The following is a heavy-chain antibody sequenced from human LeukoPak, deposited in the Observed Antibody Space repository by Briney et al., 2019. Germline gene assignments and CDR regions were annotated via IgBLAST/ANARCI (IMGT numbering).Heavy chain of an antibody. CDR1: GFTFSSYG. J-gene: IGHJ5*02. CDR2: ISYDGSNK. V-gene: IGHV3-30*18. Sequence: PGRSLRLSCAASGFTFSSYGMHWIRQAPGKGLEWVAVISYDGSNKYYADSVKGRFTISRDNSKNTLYLQMNSLRAEDTAVYYCAKYYDSSGYYTISWGQGTLVTVSS. D-gene: IGHD3-22*01. CDR3: AKYYDSSGYYTIS.